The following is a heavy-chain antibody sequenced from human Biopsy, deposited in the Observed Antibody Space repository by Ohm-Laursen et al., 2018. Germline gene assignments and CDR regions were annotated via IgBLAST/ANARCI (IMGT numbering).Heavy chain of an antibody. V-gene: IGHV4-59*08. D-gene: IGHD5-12*01. CDR3: ARNRVDVVKVTTIGWNFDL. J-gene: IGHJ2*01. CDR1: GDTISTYY. CDR2: IHYTGHI. Sequence: GTLSLTCTASGDTISTYYWNWIRQTPGKGLEWIGYIHYTGHIRINPSLNSRATISVDTSKDQFSLKLSSLTAADTAIYYCARNRVDVVKVTTIGWNFDLWGRGTLVTVS.